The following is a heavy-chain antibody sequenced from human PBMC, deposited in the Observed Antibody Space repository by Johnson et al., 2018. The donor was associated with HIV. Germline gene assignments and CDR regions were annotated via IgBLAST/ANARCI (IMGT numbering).Heavy chain of an antibody. CDR2: ISYDGSNK. CDR3: ATHIVVVIASRNAFDI. V-gene: IGHV3-30-3*01. Sequence: VQLVESGGGVVQPGRSLRLSCAASGFTFSSYAMHWVRQAPGKGLEWVAVISYDGSNKYYADSVKGRFTISRDNSKNTLYLQMNSLRAEDTAVYYCATHIVVVIASRNAFDIWGQGTMVTVSS. J-gene: IGHJ3*02. CDR1: GFTFSSYA. D-gene: IGHD2-21*01.